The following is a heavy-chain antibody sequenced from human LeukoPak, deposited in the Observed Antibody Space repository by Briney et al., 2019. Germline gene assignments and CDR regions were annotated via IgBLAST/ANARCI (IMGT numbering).Heavy chain of an antibody. CDR2: IHTSGNS. CDR1: GDSISRYS. J-gene: IGHJ4*02. CDR3: AREGPYYDSSGYYYVI. Sequence: SETLSLTCTVSGDSISRYSWSWIRQPPGKGLEWIGYIHTSGNSNYNPSLKSRVTISVDTSKNQFSLKLSSVTAADTAVYYCAREGPYYDSSGYYYVIWGQGTLVTVSS. D-gene: IGHD3-22*01. V-gene: IGHV4-4*09.